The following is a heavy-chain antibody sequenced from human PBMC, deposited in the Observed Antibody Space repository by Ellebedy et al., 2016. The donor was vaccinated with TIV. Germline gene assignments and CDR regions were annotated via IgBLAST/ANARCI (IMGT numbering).Heavy chain of an antibody. J-gene: IGHJ4*02. CDR2: IDPSDSYT. CDR1: AYTFSTYC. V-gene: IGHV5-10-1*01. D-gene: IGHD3-10*01. CDR3: ATHFYGSGSPFNY. Sequence: GESPKISCNGSAYTFSTYCISWVRQMPGKGLEWMGMIDPSDSYTKYSPSFQGHVTISADKSISTAYLQWSSLKASDTALYYCATHFYGSGSPFNYWGQGTLVSVSS.